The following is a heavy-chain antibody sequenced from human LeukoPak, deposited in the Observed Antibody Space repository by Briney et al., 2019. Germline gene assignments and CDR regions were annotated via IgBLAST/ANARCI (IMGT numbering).Heavy chain of an antibody. CDR3: ARVGITARPNFDY. J-gene: IGHJ4*02. CDR1: GGSISSYY. D-gene: IGHD6-6*01. Sequence: PSETLSLTCTVSGGSISSYYWSWIRQPPGKGLEWIGYIYYSGSTNYNPSLKSRVTISVDTSKNQFSLKLSSVTAADTAVYYCARVGITARPNFDYWDQGTLVTVSS. CDR2: IYYSGST. V-gene: IGHV4-59*01.